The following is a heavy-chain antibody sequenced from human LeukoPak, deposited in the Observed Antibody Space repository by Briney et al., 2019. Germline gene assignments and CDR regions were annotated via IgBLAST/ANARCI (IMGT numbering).Heavy chain of an antibody. CDR3: ATDLPLGVVAATPRTGY. J-gene: IGHJ4*02. D-gene: IGHD2-15*01. V-gene: IGHV1-2*02. Sequence: ASVKVSCTASGYTFTGYYMHWVRQAPGQGLEWMGWINPNSGGTNYAQKFQGRVTMTRDTSISTAYMELSRLRSDDTAVYYCATDLPLGVVAATPRTGYWGQGTLVTVSS. CDR2: INPNSGGT. CDR1: GYTFTGYY.